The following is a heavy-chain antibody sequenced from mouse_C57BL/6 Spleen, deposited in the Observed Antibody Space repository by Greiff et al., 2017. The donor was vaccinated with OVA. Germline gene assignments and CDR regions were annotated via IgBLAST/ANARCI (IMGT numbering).Heavy chain of an antibody. CDR1: GFTFSSYA. J-gene: IGHJ2*01. D-gene: IGHD2-5*01. CDR3: ARDGYSNSYYFDY. Sequence: EVQVVESGGGLVKPGGSLKLSCAASGFTFSSYAMSWVRQTPEKRLEWVATISDGGSYTYYPDNVKGRFTISRDNAKNNLYLQMSHLKSEDTAMYYCARDGYSNSYYFDYWGQGTTLTVSS. CDR2: ISDGGSYT. V-gene: IGHV5-4*01.